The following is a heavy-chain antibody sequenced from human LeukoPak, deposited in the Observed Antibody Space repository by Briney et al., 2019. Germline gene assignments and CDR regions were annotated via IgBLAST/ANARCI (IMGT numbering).Heavy chain of an antibody. D-gene: IGHD2-2*01. CDR3: ARDCSSTRFTVAYWYFDL. CDR1: RGSISSSSYY. Sequence: SETLSLTCTVSRGSISSSSYYWGWIRQPPGKGLEWIGSIYYSGSTYYNPSLKSRVTISVDTSKNQFSLKLSSVTAADTAVYYCARDCSSTRFTVAYWYFDLWGRGTLVTVSS. CDR2: IYYSGST. J-gene: IGHJ2*01. V-gene: IGHV4-39*07.